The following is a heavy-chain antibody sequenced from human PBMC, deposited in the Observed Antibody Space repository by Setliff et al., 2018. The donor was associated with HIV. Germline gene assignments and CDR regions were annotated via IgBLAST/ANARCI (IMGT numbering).Heavy chain of an antibody. CDR2: VQYRGNNFYST. D-gene: IGHD1-26*01. CDR3: ARPIVGDTARYFDF. J-gene: IGHJ4*02. CDR1: GGSISSSSYY. V-gene: IGHV4-39*01. Sequence: ASETLSLTCTVSGGSISSSSYYWGWIRQPPGKGLEWIGSVQYRGNNFYSTSYNPSLKSRVTTSVDTSRNQFSLKLSSVTAADTAVYHCARPIVGDTARYFDFWGQGSLVTVSS.